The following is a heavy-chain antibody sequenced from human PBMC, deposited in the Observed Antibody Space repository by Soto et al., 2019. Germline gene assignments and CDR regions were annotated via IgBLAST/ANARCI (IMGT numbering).Heavy chain of an antibody. V-gene: IGHV1-18*01. J-gene: IGHJ4*02. CDR1: GYTFTSYG. Sequence: GASVKVSCKASGYTFTSYGISWVRQAPGQGLEWMGWISAYNGNTNYAQKLQGRVTMTTDTSTSTAYMELRSLRSDDTAVYYCARDFGPYYYDSTPRATRDYWGQGTLVTVSS. D-gene: IGHD3-22*01. CDR3: ARDFGPYYYDSTPRATRDY. CDR2: ISAYNGNT.